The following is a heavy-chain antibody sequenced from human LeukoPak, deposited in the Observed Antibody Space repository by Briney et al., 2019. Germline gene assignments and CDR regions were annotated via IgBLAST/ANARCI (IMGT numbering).Heavy chain of an antibody. CDR3: TTYDYGDYTY. D-gene: IGHD4-17*01. CDR2: IYYSGST. CDR1: GGSISSSSYY. Sequence: SETLSLTCTVSGGSISSSSYYWGWIRQPPGKGLEWIGSIYYSGSTYHNPSLKSLVTISVDTYKNQFSQKLSPVTAADTAVYYCTTYDYGDYTYWGQGTLVTVSS. V-gene: IGHV4-39*01. J-gene: IGHJ4*02.